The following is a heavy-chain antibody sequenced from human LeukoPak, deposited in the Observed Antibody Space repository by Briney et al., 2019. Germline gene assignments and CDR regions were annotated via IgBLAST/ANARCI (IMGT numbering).Heavy chain of an antibody. D-gene: IGHD2-2*01. J-gene: IGHJ5*02. CDR3: ARGLGYCSSTSCLPTWFDP. CDR2: IYYSGST. V-gene: IGHV4-59*01. Sequence: PSETLSLTCTVSGGSISSYYWSWIRQPPGKGLEWIGYIYYSGSTNYNPSLKSRVTISVDTSKNQFSLKLSSVTAADTAVYYCARGLGYCSSTSCLPTWFDPWGQGTLVTVSS. CDR1: GGSISSYY.